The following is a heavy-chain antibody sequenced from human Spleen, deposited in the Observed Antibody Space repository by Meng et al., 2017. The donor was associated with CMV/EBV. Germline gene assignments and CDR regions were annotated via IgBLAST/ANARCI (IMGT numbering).Heavy chain of an antibody. CDR3: ARGRLAAAGDSFDI. CDR1: GGSFSGYY. J-gene: IGHJ3*02. CDR2: IYYSGST. D-gene: IGHD6-13*01. Sequence: GSLRLSCAVYGGSFSGYYWSWIRQPPGKGLEWIGYIYYSGSTNYNPSLKSRVTISVDTSKNQFSLKLSSVTAADTAVYYCARGRLAAAGDSFDIWGQGTMVTVSS. V-gene: IGHV4-59*01.